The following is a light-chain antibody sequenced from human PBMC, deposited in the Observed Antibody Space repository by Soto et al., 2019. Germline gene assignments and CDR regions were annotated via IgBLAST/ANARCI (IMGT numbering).Light chain of an antibody. CDR2: GAS. V-gene: IGKV3-20*01. Sequence: EIVLTQSPGTLFMSPGDSATLSCRARQSVSTNYLAWYQQKPGQAPRLLLYGASTRATGIPDRFSGSGSGTDFTLTISRLEPEDFAVYYCQQHGDSPFTFGPGTKVDIK. CDR3: QQHGDSPFT. J-gene: IGKJ3*01. CDR1: QSVSTNY.